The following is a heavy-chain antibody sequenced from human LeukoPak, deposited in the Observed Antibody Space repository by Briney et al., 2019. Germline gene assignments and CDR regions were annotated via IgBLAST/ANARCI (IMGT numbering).Heavy chain of an antibody. CDR1: GGIIRRYY. Sequence: SETQSLTCAVSGGIIRRYYGSGIRQPPGKGLEWVGNIYYSGSTNVHPSLKSRVTISVDTSKNQLPLDLSSVTTADTAVYYCARDLGGNPWYFDYGGQRILVIVSS. CDR2: IYYSGST. D-gene: IGHD1-14*01. V-gene: IGHV4-59*01. CDR3: ARDLGGNPWYFDY. J-gene: IGHJ4*02.